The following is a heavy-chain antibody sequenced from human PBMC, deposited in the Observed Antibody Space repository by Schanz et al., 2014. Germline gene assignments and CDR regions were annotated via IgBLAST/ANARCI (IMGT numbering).Heavy chain of an antibody. Sequence: QVQLVQSGAEVKKPGATVKVSCKASGYIFINSGISWVRQAPGQGLEWMGWISVYNHNKEYDQKFQGRVTMTTDTSTSTAYMELSSLRSEDTAVYYCGRDAADFYDILTEEDYWGQGTLVTVSS. CDR2: ISVYNHNK. V-gene: IGHV1-18*01. J-gene: IGHJ4*02. CDR1: GYIFINSG. D-gene: IGHD3-9*01. CDR3: GRDAADFYDILTEEDY.